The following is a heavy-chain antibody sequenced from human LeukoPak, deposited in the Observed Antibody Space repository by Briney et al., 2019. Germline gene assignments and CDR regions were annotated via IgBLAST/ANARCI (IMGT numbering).Heavy chain of an antibody. V-gene: IGHV4-4*07. J-gene: IGHJ4*02. CDR3: ARGVVIAPQTFDY. D-gene: IGHD2-21*01. CDR1: GGSISIYY. CDR2: IYTSGTT. Sequence: QTSETLSLTCTVSGGSISIYYWSWIRQPAGKGLEWIGRIYTSGTTHYNPSLKSRVTMSVDTSKNQFSLKLSSVTAADTAVYYCARGVVIAPQTFDYWGQGTLVTVSS.